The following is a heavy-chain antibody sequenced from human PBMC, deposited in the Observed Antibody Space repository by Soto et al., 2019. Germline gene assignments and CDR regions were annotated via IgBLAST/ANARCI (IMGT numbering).Heavy chain of an antibody. CDR1: GGTIRSPDW. V-gene: IGHV4-4*02. J-gene: IGHJ6*02. Sequence: SETLSLTCGVSGGTIRSPDWWTWVRQPPGKGLEWIGHISYSGSTNYNPSLKSRVTISVDTSKNQVSLKVSSVTAEDTAVYYCARGSGYRYYYYGMDVWGQGTTVTVSS. CDR2: ISYSGST. CDR3: ARGSGYRYYYYGMDV. D-gene: IGHD3-22*01.